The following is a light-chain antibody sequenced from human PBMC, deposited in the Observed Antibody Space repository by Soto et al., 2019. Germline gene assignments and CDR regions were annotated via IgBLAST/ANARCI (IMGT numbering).Light chain of an antibody. Sequence: QYALTQPASVSGSPGQSITISCAGTTSDVAYYDLVSWYQQHPGRAHKLLIYEVHKRPSGISVRFSGSKSGATASLTISGLLPEDEAVYFCCTYAGHVPKFGGGTKLTVL. V-gene: IGLV2-23*02. CDR3: CTYAGHVPK. CDR1: TSDVAYYDL. J-gene: IGLJ2*01. CDR2: EVH.